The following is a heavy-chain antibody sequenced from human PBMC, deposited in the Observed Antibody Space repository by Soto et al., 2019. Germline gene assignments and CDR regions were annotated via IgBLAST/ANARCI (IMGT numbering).Heavy chain of an antibody. V-gene: IGHV3-7*05. J-gene: IGHJ4*02. CDR2: IKHDGSEE. CDR3: ARDLVVGTTAWFLGFDY. CDR1: GFPFSTSW. Sequence: PGGSLRLSCAASGFPFSTSWMSWVRQAPGKGLEWVANIKHDGSEEYYVDSVKGRFTISRDNAKNSLYLQMNSLRAEDTAVYFCARDLVVGTTAWFLGFDYWGQGTLVTVSS. D-gene: IGHD1-26*01.